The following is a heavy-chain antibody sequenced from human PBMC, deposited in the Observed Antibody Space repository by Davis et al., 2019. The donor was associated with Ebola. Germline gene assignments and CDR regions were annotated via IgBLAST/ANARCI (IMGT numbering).Heavy chain of an antibody. V-gene: IGHV3-23*01. CDR2: ISGSGGST. J-gene: IGHJ4*02. CDR1: GFTFSSYA. Sequence: GESLKISCAASGFTFSSYAMSWVRQAPGKGLEWVSAISGSGGSTYYADSVKGRFTISRDNSKNTLYLEMNSLRVEDTAVYYCVRSYFGGDYYDFWGQGTLVTVSS. CDR3: VRSYFGGDYYDF. D-gene: IGHD3-16*01.